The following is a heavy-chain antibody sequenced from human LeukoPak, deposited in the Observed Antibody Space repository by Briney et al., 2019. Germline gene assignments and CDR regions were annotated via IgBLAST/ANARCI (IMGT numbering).Heavy chain of an antibody. Sequence: GGSLRLSCAASGFTFTSYAMHWVRQAPGKGLEWVALISHDGSNKDYGDSVKGRFTISRDNSKNTVYLQMNALRAEDTALYYCAKWPEGAMNYFDYWGQGILVTVSS. D-gene: IGHD5-12*01. CDR2: ISHDGSNK. V-gene: IGHV3-30*04. J-gene: IGHJ4*02. CDR1: GFTFTSYA. CDR3: AKWPEGAMNYFDY.